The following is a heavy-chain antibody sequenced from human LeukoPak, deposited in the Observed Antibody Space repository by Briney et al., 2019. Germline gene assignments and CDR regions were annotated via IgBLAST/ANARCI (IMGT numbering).Heavy chain of an antibody. CDR2: IHNTGKT. V-gene: IGHV4-31*03. CDR1: GGAISRCSYY. CDR3: ARKNDYGDSYYMDV. D-gene: IGHD4-17*01. J-gene: IGHJ6*03. Sequence: SETLSLTCTVSGGAISRCSYYWGWIRQHPGKGLEWIGYIHNTGKTDYNPSLKSRIIISLDTSKNQFSLRLSSMTAAYTALYYRARKNDYGDSYYMDVWGKGTTVTVSS.